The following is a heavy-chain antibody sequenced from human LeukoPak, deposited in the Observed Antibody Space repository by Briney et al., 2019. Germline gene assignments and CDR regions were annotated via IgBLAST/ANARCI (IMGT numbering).Heavy chain of an antibody. CDR1: GFTFSGYG. J-gene: IGHJ6*02. D-gene: IGHD2-2*01. Sequence: PGRSLRLSCAASGFTFSGYGMHWVRQAPGKGLEWVAVIWYDGSNKYYADSVKGRFTISRDNSKNTLYLQMNSLRAEDTAVYYCAREVRGYCSSTSCYYYYGMDVWGQGTTVTVSS. V-gene: IGHV3-33*01. CDR3: AREVRGYCSSTSCYYYYGMDV. CDR2: IWYDGSNK.